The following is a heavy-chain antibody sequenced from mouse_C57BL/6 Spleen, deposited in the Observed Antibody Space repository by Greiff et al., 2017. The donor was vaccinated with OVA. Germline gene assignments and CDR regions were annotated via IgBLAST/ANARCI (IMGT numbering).Heavy chain of an antibody. V-gene: IGHV5-4*01. CDR2: ISDGGSST. CDR3: ARESNQYSFDY. CDR1: GFTFSSYA. Sequence: EVKLVESGGGLVKPGGSLKLSCPASGFTFSSYAMSWVRQTPEKGLGWVAPISDGGSSTSYPDNVTGRFTISREDAKNNLYLQMSHMKSEDTAMYYCARESNQYSFDYWGQGTTLTVSA. D-gene: IGHD2-5*01. J-gene: IGHJ2*01.